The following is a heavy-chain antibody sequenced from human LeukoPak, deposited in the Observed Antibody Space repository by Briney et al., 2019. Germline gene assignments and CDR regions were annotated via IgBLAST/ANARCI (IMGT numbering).Heavy chain of an antibody. CDR1: GFTFSSYW. CDR2: INHSGST. V-gene: IGHV4-34*01. CDR3: ARREQQLVNFDY. D-gene: IGHD6-13*01. Sequence: GSLRLSCAASGFTFSSYWMSWVRQAPGKGLEWIGEINHSGSTNYNPSLKSRVTISVDTSKNQFSLKLSSVTAADTAVYYCARREQQLVNFDYWGQGTLVTVSS. J-gene: IGHJ4*02.